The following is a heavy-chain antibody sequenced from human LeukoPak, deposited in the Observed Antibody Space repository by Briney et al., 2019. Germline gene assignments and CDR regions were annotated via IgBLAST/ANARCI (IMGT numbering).Heavy chain of an antibody. CDR2: INPNSGGT. CDR1: GYTFTSYY. Sequence: ASVKVSCKASGYTFTSYYMHWVRQAPGQGLEWMGWINPNSGGTNYAQKFQGRVTMTRDTSISTAYMELSRLRSDDTAVYYCARDPTLVRIAVAGNFDYWGQGTLVTVSS. CDR3: ARDPTLVRIAVAGNFDY. D-gene: IGHD6-19*01. J-gene: IGHJ4*02. V-gene: IGHV1-2*02.